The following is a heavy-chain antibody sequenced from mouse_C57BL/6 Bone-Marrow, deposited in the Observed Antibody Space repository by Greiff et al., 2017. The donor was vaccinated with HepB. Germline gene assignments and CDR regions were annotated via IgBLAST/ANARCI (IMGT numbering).Heavy chain of an antibody. CDR1: GFNIKDDY. Sequence: LVESGAELVRPGASVKLSCTASGFNIKDDYMHWVKQRPEQGLEWIGWIDPENGDTEYASKFQGKATITADTSSNTAYLQLSSLTSEDTAVYYCTTLFFSSPYYFDYWGQGTTLTVSS. J-gene: IGHJ2*01. CDR3: TTLFFSSPYYFDY. V-gene: IGHV14-4*01. CDR2: IDPENGDT. D-gene: IGHD1-3*01.